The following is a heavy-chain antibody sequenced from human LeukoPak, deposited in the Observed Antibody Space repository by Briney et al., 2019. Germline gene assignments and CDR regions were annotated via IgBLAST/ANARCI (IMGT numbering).Heavy chain of an antibody. CDR1: GFTFSNFG. Sequence: GGSLRLSCAVSGFTFSNFGMHWVRQAPGKGLEWVAFIRYDGSDKYYADSVKGRFTISRDNSKNTLYLQMNSLRAEDTGVYYCAKDGYSRGYYYFYMDVWGKGTTVTVSS. V-gene: IGHV3-30*02. J-gene: IGHJ6*03. CDR3: AKDGYSRGYYYFYMDV. D-gene: IGHD6-13*01. CDR2: IRYDGSDK.